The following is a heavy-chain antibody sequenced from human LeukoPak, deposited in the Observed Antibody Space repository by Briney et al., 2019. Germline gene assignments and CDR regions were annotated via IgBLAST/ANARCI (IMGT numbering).Heavy chain of an antibody. J-gene: IGHJ4*02. CDR1: GFTFDDYA. CDR2: ISGDSNYI. CDR3: ANHLACGSTSCPPFDY. V-gene: IGHV3-21*01. Sequence: GRSLRLSCAASGFTFDDYAMHWVRQAPGKGLEWVSSISGDSNYIYYADSVEGRFTISRDNAKNSLYLQMNSLRAEDTAVYYCANHLACGSTSCPPFDYWGQGTLVTVSS. D-gene: IGHD2-2*01.